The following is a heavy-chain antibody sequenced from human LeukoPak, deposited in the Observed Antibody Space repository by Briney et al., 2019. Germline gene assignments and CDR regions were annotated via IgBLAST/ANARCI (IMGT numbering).Heavy chain of an antibody. D-gene: IGHD3-22*01. V-gene: IGHV4-4*07. CDR3: VRGRYDSSGYFALDI. J-gene: IGHJ3*02. CDR1: GGSISSYY. CDR2: IYTSGST. Sequence: SETLSLTCTVSGGSISSYYWSWIRQPAGKGLECIGRIYTSGSTDYNPSLKSRVTMSVDTSKNQFSLKLSSVTAADTAVYYCVRGRYDSSGYFALDIWGQGTMVTVSS.